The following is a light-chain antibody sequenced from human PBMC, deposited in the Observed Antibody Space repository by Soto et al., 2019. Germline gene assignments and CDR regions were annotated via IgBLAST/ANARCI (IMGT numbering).Light chain of an antibody. CDR3: QHYNSYSEA. Sequence: DIKMTQSPSTLFGFVGAGVPILSRPSQLFSIWLAWYQQKPGKAPKLLIYKASTLKSGVPSRFSGSGSGTEFTLTISSLQPDDFATYYCQHYNSYSEAFGQGTKVELK. J-gene: IGKJ1*01. CDR1: QLFSIW. CDR2: KAS. V-gene: IGKV1-5*03.